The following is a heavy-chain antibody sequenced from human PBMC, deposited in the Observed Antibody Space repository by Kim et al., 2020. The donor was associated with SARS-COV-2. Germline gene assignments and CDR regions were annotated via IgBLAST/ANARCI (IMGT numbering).Heavy chain of an antibody. CDR3: AVITIHDAFDI. V-gene: IGHV4-30-2*01. CDR2: IYHSGST. J-gene: IGHJ3*02. D-gene: IGHD2-21*01. CDR1: GGSISSGGYS. Sequence: SETLSLTCAVSGGSISSGGYSWSWIRQPPGKGLEWIGYIYHSGSTYYNPSLKSRVTISVDRSKNQFSLKLSSVTAADTAVYYCAVITIHDAFDIWGQGT.